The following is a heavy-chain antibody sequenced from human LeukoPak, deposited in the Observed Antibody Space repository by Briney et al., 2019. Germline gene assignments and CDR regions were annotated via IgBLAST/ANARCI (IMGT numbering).Heavy chain of an antibody. CDR1: GFSFSTRW. D-gene: IGHD3-22*01. J-gene: IGHJ4*02. V-gene: IGHV3-74*01. Sequence: GGSLRLSCAASGFSFSTRWMHWVRQARGKGLVCVAQINSDGSRTSYADSVKGRFTISRDNAKNTLYLEMISLRAEDTAVYYCGSLTVVARDHWGQGTLVTVSS. CDR3: GSLTVVARDH. CDR2: INSDGSRT.